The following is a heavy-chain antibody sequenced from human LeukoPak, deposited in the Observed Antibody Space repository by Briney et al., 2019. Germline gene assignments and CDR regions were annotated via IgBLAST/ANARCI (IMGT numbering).Heavy chain of an antibody. Sequence: ASVKVSCKASGGTFSSYVLSWVRQAPAQGLEWMGRLIHILGIANYAQRFQGRVTIPADKSTRTAYMELSSLTSEDTAGCYRARVSYFGSGRPTNYYYYYGMDVWGQGTTLTVSS. J-gene: IGHJ6*02. CDR3: ARVSYFGSGRPTNYYYYYGMDV. CDR1: GGTFSSYV. V-gene: IGHV1-69*04. CDR2: LIHILGIA. D-gene: IGHD3-10*01.